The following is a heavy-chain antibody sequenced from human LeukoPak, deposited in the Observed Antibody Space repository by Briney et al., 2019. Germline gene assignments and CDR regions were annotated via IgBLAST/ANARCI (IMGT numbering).Heavy chain of an antibody. J-gene: IGHJ6*03. D-gene: IGHD1-26*01. CDR1: GFTFSSYE. V-gene: IGHV3-48*03. CDR3: AKFRVGATPHYYYYYMDV. CDR2: ISSSGSTI. Sequence: GGSLRLSCAASGFTFSSYEMNWVRQAPGKGLEWVSYISSSGSTIYYADSVKGRFTISRDNAKNTLYLQMNSLRAEDTAVYYCAKFRVGATPHYYYYYMDVWGKGTTVTVSS.